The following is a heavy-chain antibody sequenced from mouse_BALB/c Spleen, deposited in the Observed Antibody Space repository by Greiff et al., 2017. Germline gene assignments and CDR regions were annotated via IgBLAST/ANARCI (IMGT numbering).Heavy chain of an antibody. Sequence: EVKLEESGGGLVQPGGSMKLSCVASGFTFSSYWMSWVRQSPEKGLEWVAEIRLKSDNYATHYAESVKGKFTISRDDSKSRLYLQMNSLRAEDTGIYYCSTATSFAYWGQGTLVTVSA. D-gene: IGHD1-2*01. CDR2: IRLKSDNYAT. CDR3: STATSFAY. J-gene: IGHJ3*01. CDR1: GFTFSSYW. V-gene: IGHV6-6*02.